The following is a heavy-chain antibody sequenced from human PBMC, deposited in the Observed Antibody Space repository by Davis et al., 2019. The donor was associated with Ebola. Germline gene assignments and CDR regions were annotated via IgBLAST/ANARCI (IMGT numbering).Heavy chain of an antibody. D-gene: IGHD5-24*01. J-gene: IGHJ4*02. CDR3: ARDKGWLQSSYFDY. CDR1: GGSFKDYF. V-gene: IGHV4-34*01. CDR2: IYHSGST. Sequence: SETLSLTCAVSGGSFKDYFWSWIRQPPGKGLEWIGEIYHSGSTNYNPSLKSRVTISVDKSKNQFSLKLSSVTAADTAVYYCARDKGWLQSSYFDYWGQGTLVTVSS.